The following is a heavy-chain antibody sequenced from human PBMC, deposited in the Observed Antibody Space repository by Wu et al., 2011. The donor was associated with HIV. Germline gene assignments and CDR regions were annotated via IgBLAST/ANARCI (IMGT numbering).Heavy chain of an antibody. J-gene: IGHJ3*02. V-gene: IGHV1-69*05. D-gene: IGHD1/OR15-1a*01. CDR1: GGTFSSYA. CDR2: INPIFGTA. Sequence: QVQLVQSGAEVKKPGSSVKVSCKASGGTFSSYAISWVRQAPGQGLEWMGGINPIFGTANYAQKFQGRVTISTDESTTTAYMDLSRLTFEDTAVYFCANLPTYRTYNWNNTFDIWGQGTLVTVSS. CDR3: ANLPTYRTYNWNNTFDI.